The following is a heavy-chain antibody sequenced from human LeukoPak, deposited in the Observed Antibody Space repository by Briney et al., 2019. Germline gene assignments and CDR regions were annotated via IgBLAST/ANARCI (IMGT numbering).Heavy chain of an antibody. V-gene: IGHV3-21*01. CDR1: GFTFSSYS. J-gene: IGHJ5*02. CDR2: ISSSSSYI. CDR3: ARENYDSSGYYYGGQWFDP. D-gene: IGHD3-22*01. Sequence: GGSLRLSCAASGFTFSSYSMNWVRQAPGKGLEWVSSISSSSSYIYYADSVKGRFTISRDNAKNSLYLQMNSLRAEDTAVYYCARENYDSSGYYYGGQWFDPWGQGTLVIVSS.